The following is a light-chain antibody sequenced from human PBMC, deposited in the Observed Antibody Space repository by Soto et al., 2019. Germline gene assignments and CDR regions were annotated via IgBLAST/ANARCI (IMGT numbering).Light chain of an antibody. Sequence: EIVLTQSPATLSLSPGERATLSCRASQSVGSGLAWYQQKPGQAPSLLIYGASTRTFDVPDRFSGSGSGTDFTLSISRLEPEDFAVYYCQQYSSLWTFGQGTKVDIK. CDR3: QQYSSLWT. J-gene: IGKJ1*01. CDR2: GAS. CDR1: QSVGSG. V-gene: IGKV3-20*01.